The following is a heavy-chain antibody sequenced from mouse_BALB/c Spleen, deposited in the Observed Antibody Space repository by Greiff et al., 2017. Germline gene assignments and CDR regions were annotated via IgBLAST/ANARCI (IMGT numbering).Heavy chain of an antibody. V-gene: IGHV1-20*02. CDR2: INPYNGDT. D-gene: IGHD2-3*01. J-gene: IGHJ1*01. Sequence: VQLKESGPELVKPGASVKISCKASGYSFTGYFMNWVIQSHGKSLEWIGRINPYNGDTFYNQKFKDKATLTVDKSSSTAHMELRSLASEDSAIYYCARGGYSRYFDVWGAGTTVTVSS. CDR3: ARGGYSRYFDV. CDR1: GYSFTGYF.